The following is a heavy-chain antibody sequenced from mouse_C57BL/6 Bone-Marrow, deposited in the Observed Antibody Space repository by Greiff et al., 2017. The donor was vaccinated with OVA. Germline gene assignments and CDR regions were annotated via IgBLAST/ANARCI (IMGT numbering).Heavy chain of an antibody. CDR3: ERGDCGSRGAWLVY. Sequence: QVQLQQPGAELVKPGASVKLSCKASGYTFTSYWMQWVKQRPGQGLEWIGEIDPSDSYTNYNQKFKGKATLTVDTSSSTAYMQLSSLPSEDSAVXYVERGDCGSRGAWLVYGAKGTLVPAS. J-gene: IGHJ3*01. V-gene: IGHV1-50*01. CDR1: GYTFTSYW. D-gene: IGHD1-1*01. CDR2: IDPSDSYT.